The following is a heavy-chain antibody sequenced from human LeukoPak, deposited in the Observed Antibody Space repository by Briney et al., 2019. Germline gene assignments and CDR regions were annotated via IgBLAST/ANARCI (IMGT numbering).Heavy chain of an antibody. V-gene: IGHV3-7*01. CDR2: IDQDGSSE. D-gene: IGHD1-14*01. Sequence: GGSLRLSCAASGFTFSDYWMNWVRQAPGKGLEWVANIDQDGSSEYYVGSVQGRFTISRDNAKNSLYLQMNSLRAEDTAVYYCARGDRAPFDYWGQGSLLTVSS. CDR3: ARGDRAPFDY. CDR1: GFTFSDYW. J-gene: IGHJ4*02.